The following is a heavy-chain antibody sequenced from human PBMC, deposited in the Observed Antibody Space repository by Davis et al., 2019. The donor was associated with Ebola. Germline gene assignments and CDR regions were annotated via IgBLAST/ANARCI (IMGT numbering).Heavy chain of an antibody. CDR3: ARSRYYDFWSGYVSGYDYYMDV. Sequence: PGGSLRLSCAASGFTFSSYGMHWVRQAPGKGLEWVAFIRYDGSNKYYADSVKGRFTISRDNSKNTLYLQMNSLRAEDTAVYYCARSRYYDFWSGYVSGYDYYMDVWGKGTTVTVSS. CDR1: GFTFSSYG. J-gene: IGHJ6*03. D-gene: IGHD3-3*01. V-gene: IGHV3-30*02. CDR2: IRYDGSNK.